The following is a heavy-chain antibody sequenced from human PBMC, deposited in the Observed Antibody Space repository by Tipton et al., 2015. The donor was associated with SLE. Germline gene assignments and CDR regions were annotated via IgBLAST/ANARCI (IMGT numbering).Heavy chain of an antibody. Sequence: TLSLTCAVYGGSFSGYYCSWIRRPPGKGLEWIGEINHSGSTNYNPSLMSRVTISVDTSKQQFSLKLTSLTAADTAVYYCARHAGDYAYFDSWGQGILVTVSS. CDR3: ARHAGDYAYFDS. CDR2: INHSGST. V-gene: IGHV4-34*01. D-gene: IGHD4-17*01. J-gene: IGHJ4*02. CDR1: GGSFSGYY.